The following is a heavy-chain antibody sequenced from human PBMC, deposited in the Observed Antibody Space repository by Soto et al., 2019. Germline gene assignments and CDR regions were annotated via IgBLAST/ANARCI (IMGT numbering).Heavy chain of an antibody. CDR2: IVVGSGNT. CDR3: AAGYSGSIMIDAFYI. D-gene: IGHD1-26*01. J-gene: IGHJ3*02. Sequence: QMQLVQSGPEVKKPGTSVKVSCKASGFTFTSSAVQWVRQARGQRLEWIGWIVVGSGNTNYAQKFQERVTITRDMSTRTAYMELSSLRSEDTAVYYCAAGYSGSIMIDAFYIWGQGTMVTVSS. V-gene: IGHV1-58*01. CDR1: GFTFTSSA.